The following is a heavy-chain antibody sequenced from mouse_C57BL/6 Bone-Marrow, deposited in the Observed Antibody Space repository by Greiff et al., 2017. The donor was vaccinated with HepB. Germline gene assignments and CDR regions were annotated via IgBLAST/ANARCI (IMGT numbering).Heavy chain of an antibody. Sequence: VQLQQSGAELVRPGASVKLSCTASGFNIKDDYMHWVKQRPEQGLEWIGWIDPENGDTEYASKFQGKATITADTSSNTAYLQLSSLTSEDTAVYYCTTGAHYYDYDGWGQGTTLTVSS. V-gene: IGHV14-4*01. D-gene: IGHD2-4*01. CDR3: TTGAHYYDYDG. J-gene: IGHJ2*01. CDR2: IDPENGDT. CDR1: GFNIKDDY.